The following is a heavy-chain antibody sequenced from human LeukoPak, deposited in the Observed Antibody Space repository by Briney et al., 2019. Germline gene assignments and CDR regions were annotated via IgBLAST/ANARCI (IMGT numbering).Heavy chain of an antibody. Sequence: SVKVSCKASGYTFTSYGISWVRQAPGQGLEWMGWISAYNGNTNYAQKLQGRVTMTTDTSTSTAYMELRSLRSDDTAVYYCARAVYCSSTSCYRRGYWFDPWGQGTLVTVSS. D-gene: IGHD2-2*01. J-gene: IGHJ5*02. CDR1: GYTFTSYG. CDR3: ARAVYCSSTSCYRRGYWFDP. CDR2: ISAYNGNT. V-gene: IGHV1-18*01.